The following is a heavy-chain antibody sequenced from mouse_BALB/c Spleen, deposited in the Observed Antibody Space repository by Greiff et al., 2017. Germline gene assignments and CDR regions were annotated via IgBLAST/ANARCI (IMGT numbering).Heavy chain of an antibody. Sequence: EVKVEESGGGLVQPGGSRKLSCAASGFTFSSFGMHWVHQAPEKGLEWVAYISSGSSTIYYADTVKGRFTISRDNPKNTLFLQMTSLRSEDTAMYYCARCYYYGSSYFDYWGQGTTLTVSS. J-gene: IGHJ2*01. CDR3: ARCYYYGSSYFDY. V-gene: IGHV5-17*02. D-gene: IGHD1-1*01. CDR1: GFTFSSFG. CDR2: ISSGSSTI.